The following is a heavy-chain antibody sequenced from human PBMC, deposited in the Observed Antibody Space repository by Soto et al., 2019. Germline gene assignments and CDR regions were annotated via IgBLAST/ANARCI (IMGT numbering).Heavy chain of an antibody. D-gene: IGHD5-12*01. V-gene: IGHV3-21*03. CDR3: TLGKTRDGYNFGY. Sequence: PGGSLRLSCAASGFTFSSYSMNWVRQAPGKGLEWASSISSSSSYIYYAASVRGRFTISRDDSKGIAYLQMNSLETEDTALYYCTLGKTRDGYNFGYWGQGTQVTVSS. CDR1: GFTFSSYS. J-gene: IGHJ4*02. CDR2: ISSSSSYI.